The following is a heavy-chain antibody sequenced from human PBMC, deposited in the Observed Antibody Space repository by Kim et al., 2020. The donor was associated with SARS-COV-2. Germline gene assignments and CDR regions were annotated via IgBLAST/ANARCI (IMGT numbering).Heavy chain of an antibody. Sequence: SETLSLTCAVYGGSFSGYYWSWIRQPPGKGLEWIGEINHSGSTNYNPSLKSRVTISVDTSKNQFSLKLSSVTAADTAVYYCARVSKEEYYYDSSGYFDYWGQGTLVTVSS. D-gene: IGHD3-22*01. CDR3: ARVSKEEYYYDSSGYFDY. CDR2: INHSGST. CDR1: GGSFSGYY. V-gene: IGHV4-34*01. J-gene: IGHJ4*02.